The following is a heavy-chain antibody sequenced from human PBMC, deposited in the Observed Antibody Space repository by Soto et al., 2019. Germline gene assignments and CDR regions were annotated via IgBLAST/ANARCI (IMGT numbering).Heavy chain of an antibody. V-gene: IGHV4-59*01. CDR1: GGSISSYY. D-gene: IGHD3-22*01. J-gene: IGHJ5*02. CDR2: IYYSGST. Sequence: ASETLSLTCTVSGGSISSYYWSWIRQPPGKGLEWIGYIYYSGSTNYNPSLKSRVTISVDTSKNQFSLKLSSVTAADTAVYYCARGGVVVTGNWFDPWGQGTLVTVSS. CDR3: ARGGVVVTGNWFDP.